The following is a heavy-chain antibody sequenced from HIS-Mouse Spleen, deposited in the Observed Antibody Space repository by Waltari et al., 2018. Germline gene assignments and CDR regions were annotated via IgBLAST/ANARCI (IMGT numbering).Heavy chain of an antibody. CDR1: GFSLSTSGMC. J-gene: IGHJ4*02. V-gene: IGHV2-70*15. Sequence: QVTLRESGPALVKPTQTLTLTCTFSGFSLSTSGMCVSWIRQPPWKALEWLSRIDWDDDKYYSTSMKTRLPISKDTSKNHVVLTMTNMDPVDTATYYCARIAEGYSSGWYAFDYWGQGTLVTVSS. D-gene: IGHD6-19*01. CDR2: IDWDDDK. CDR3: ARIAEGYSSGWYAFDY.